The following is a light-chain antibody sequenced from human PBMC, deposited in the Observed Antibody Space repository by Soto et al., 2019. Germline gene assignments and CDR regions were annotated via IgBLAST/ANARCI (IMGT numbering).Light chain of an antibody. Sequence: EIVMTQSPATLSVSPGERATLSCRASQSISSNLAWYQQKPGQAPSLLIYGASTRATGIPARFSGSGSGTEFSLSISSLQSEDFAVYYCQQYTSWPPWTFGQGTKV. CDR2: GAS. CDR3: QQYTSWPPWT. J-gene: IGKJ1*01. V-gene: IGKV3-15*01. CDR1: QSISSN.